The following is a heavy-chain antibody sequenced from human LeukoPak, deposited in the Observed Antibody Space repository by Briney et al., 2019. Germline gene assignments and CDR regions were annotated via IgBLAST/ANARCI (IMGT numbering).Heavy chain of an antibody. Sequence: SETLSLTCTVSGGSVSSSNYYWSWGRQPPGKGLEWVGFFSYNVHSDYNPSLKSRVTISVDTSKNQFSLRLTSVTAADTAIYYCARVSVAGTGPDYWGQGTLVTVSS. CDR3: ARVSVAGTGPDY. D-gene: IGHD6-19*01. CDR2: FSYNVHS. CDR1: GGSVSSSNYY. J-gene: IGHJ4*02. V-gene: IGHV4-61*01.